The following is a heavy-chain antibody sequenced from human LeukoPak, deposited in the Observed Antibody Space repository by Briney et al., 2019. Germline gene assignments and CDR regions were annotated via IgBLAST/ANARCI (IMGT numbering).Heavy chain of an antibody. CDR3: ARVAPGEGHSDY. CDR2: MNPNSGNT. D-gene: IGHD2-21*01. CDR1: GYTFTNYD. J-gene: IGHJ4*02. V-gene: IGHV1-8*03. Sequence: GASVKVSCKASGYTFTNYDINWVRQATGQGLEWMGWMNPNSGNTGYAQKFQGRVTITRNTSISTAYMELSSLRSEDTAVYYCARVAPGEGHSDYWGQGTLVTVSS.